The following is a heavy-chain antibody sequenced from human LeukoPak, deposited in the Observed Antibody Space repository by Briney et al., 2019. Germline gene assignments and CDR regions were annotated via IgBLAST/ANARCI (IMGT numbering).Heavy chain of an antibody. D-gene: IGHD2-2*01. CDR1: GFSFSYYW. CDR3: ARYPVRSRGNWFDP. V-gene: IGHV5-51*01. CDR2: IYPGDSDT. Sequence: GESLKISCKGSGFSFSYYWIVWVRQMPGKGLEWMGIIYPGDSDTRYSPSFQGQVTISADKSISTAYLQWSSLKASDTAMYYCARYPVRSRGNWFDPWGQGTLVTVSS. J-gene: IGHJ5*02.